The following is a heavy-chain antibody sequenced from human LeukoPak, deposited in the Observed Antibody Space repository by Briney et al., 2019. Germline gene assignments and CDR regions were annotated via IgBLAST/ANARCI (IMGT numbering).Heavy chain of an antibody. CDR1: GYSFRSYG. J-gene: IGHJ5*02. CDR2: ISGYNGNT. D-gene: IGHD2-2*01. V-gene: IGHV1-18*01. CDR3: ARDVGDIVTIPAAITVP. Sequence: RASVKVSCKGSGYSFRSYGINRVRQAPGQGLEWMGWISGYNGNTNYAQMVQGRVTMTTDTSTSTAYMELRSLRSDDTAMYYCARDVGDIVTIPAAITVPWGQGTLVTVSS.